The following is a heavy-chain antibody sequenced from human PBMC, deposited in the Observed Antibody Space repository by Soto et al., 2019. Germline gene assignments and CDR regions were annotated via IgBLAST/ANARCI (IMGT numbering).Heavy chain of an antibody. D-gene: IGHD5-18*01. Sequence: GASVKVFCKVSGYTLTELSMHWVRQAPGKGLEWMGGFDPEDGETIYAQKFQGRVTMTEDTSTDTAYMELSSLRSEDTAVYYCAGNVDTAMVNYYGMDVWGQGTTVTVSS. V-gene: IGHV1-24*01. CDR1: GYTLTELS. CDR2: FDPEDGET. CDR3: AGNVDTAMVNYYGMDV. J-gene: IGHJ6*02.